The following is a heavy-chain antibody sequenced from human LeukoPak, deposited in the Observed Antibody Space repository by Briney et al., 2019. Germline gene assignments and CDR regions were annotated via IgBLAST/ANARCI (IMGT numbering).Heavy chain of an antibody. CDR2: IYTSGST. V-gene: IGHV4-4*09. CDR3: ARQLGGYCSGGTRYPLDYYYMDV. J-gene: IGHJ6*03. CDR1: GGSISSYY. D-gene: IGHD2-15*01. Sequence: PSETLSLTCTVSGGSISSYYWSWIQQPPGKGLEWIGYIYTSGSTNYNPSLKSRVTISVDTSKNQFSLKLSSVTAADTAVYYCARQLGGYCSGGTRYPLDYYYMDVWGKGTTVTVSS.